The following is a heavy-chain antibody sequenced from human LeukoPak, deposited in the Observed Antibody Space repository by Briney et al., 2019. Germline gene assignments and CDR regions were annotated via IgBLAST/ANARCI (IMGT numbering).Heavy chain of an antibody. CDR2: IYYSGST. J-gene: IGHJ4*02. CDR3: ARGNWGSRFDY. D-gene: IGHD7-27*01. CDR1: GGSISGSSYY. V-gene: IGHV4-39*07. Sequence: SETLSLTCTVSGGSISGSSYYWGWIRQPPGKGLEWIGSIYYSGSTYYNPSLKSRVTISVDTSKNQFSLKLSSVTAADTAVYYCARGNWGSRFDYWGQGTLVTVSS.